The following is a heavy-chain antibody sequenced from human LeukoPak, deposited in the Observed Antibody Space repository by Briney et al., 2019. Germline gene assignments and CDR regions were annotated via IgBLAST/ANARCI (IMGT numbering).Heavy chain of an antibody. CDR3: ARSVPSLDYLFDS. CDR2: IYNSGIT. CDR1: GGSISGYY. Sequence: SQTLSLTCTVSGGSISGYYWTWIRQLPGKGLEWIGYIYNSGITNYNPSLKSRVTVSVDTSKNQFSLRLTSVTAADTAVYYCARSVPSLDYLFDSWGHGTLVTVSS. J-gene: IGHJ5*01. D-gene: IGHD4-11*01. V-gene: IGHV4-59*08.